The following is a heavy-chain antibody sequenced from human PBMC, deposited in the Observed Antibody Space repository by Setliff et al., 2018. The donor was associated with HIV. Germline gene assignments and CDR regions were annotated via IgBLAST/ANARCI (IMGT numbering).Heavy chain of an antibody. Sequence: ASVKVSCKSSGYTFTAYYIHWVRQARGQGLEWMGWINPDSGATKYAEKFEGRVSLTRDTSINTEYMELSSLRSDDTAVYFCTGVPGWTDHWGQGTQVTVSS. CDR1: GYTFTAYY. V-gene: IGHV1-2*02. CDR2: INPDSGAT. D-gene: IGHD6-19*01. CDR3: TGVPGWTDH. J-gene: IGHJ1*01.